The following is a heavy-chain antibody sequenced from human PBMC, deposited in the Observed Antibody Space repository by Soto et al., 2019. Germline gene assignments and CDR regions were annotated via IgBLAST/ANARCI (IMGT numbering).Heavy chain of an antibody. CDR1: GFTFGDYA. CDR2: IRSKAYGGTT. CDR3: SRDLDIASRPVDY. V-gene: IGHV3-49*03. D-gene: IGHD6-6*01. J-gene: IGHJ4*02. Sequence: SGGSLRLSCTVSGFTFGDYAMSWFRQAPGKGLEWVGFIRSKAYGGTTEYAASVKGRFTISRDDSKSIAYLQMNSLKTEDTAVYYCSRDLDIASRPVDYWGQGTLVTVSS.